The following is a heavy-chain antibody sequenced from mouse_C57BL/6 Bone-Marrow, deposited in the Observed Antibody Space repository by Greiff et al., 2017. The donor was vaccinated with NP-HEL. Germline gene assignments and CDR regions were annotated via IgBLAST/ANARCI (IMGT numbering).Heavy chain of an antibody. CDR1: GFTFSSYA. CDR3: ARDYYYGSRGY. V-gene: IGHV5-4*01. Sequence: EVQLVESGGGLVKPGGSLPLSFSASGFTFSSYAMSWVRQTPEKRLEWVATISDGGSYTSCQEKGKGRFTISRANAKNNLYLQMSPLKSETTAMYYCARDYYYGSRGYGGPGTPLTVSS. D-gene: IGHD1-1*01. J-gene: IGHJ2*01. CDR2: ISDGGSYT.